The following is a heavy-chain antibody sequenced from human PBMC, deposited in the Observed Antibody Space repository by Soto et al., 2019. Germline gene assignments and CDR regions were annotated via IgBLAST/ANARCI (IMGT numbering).Heavy chain of an antibody. D-gene: IGHD3-10*01. J-gene: IGHJ6*02. CDR1: RFAFSSYS. V-gene: IGHV3-21*01. CDR3: TRDRSSFMRGRIRGPYGGLDV. CDR2: INSVASYV. Sequence: QLVESGGGLVKPGGSLRVSCAASRFAFSSYSRHWVRQAPMKGLEWVASINSVASYVYYADSVEGRFTISRDNAKNSVYLQMNSLRAEDTAVYYCTRDRSSFMRGRIRGPYGGLDVWGQGTTVLVS.